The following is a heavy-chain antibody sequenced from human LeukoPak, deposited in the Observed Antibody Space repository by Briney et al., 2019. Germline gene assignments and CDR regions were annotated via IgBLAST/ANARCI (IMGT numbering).Heavy chain of an antibody. CDR3: AKDHEYASWAGWFDR. D-gene: IGHD2/OR15-2a*01. CDR1: GFTFNNYG. V-gene: IGHV3-23*01. J-gene: IGHJ5*02. Sequence: GGSLRLSYAASGFTFNNYGMNWVRPAPGKGLEWVSGISGSGGSTYYADSVKGRFTISRDNSKNTLFLQMNSLRVEDTAVYYCAKDHEYASWAGWFDRWGQGTLVTVSS. CDR2: ISGSGGST.